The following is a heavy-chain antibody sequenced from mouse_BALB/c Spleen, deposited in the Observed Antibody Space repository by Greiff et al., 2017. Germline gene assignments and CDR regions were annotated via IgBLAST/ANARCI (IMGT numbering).Heavy chain of an antibody. CDR1: GFTFSSYT. V-gene: IGHV5-12-2*01. CDR3: ASPTAMDY. CDR2: ISNGGGST. J-gene: IGHJ4*01. D-gene: IGHD1-1*01. Sequence: EVKLMESGGGLVQPGGSLKLSCAASGFTFSSYTMSWVRQTPEKRLEWVAYISNGGGSTYYPDTVKGRFTISRDNAKNTLYLQMSSLKSEDTAMYYCASPTAMDYWGQGTSVTVSS.